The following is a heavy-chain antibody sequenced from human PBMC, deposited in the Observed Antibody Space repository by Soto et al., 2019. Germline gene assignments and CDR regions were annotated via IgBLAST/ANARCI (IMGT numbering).Heavy chain of an antibody. D-gene: IGHD3-3*01. V-gene: IGHV3-15*07. CDR1: GFTFSNAW. CDR2: IKSKTDGGTT. Sequence: GGSLRLSCAASGFTFSNAWMNWVRQAPGKGLEWVGRIKSKTDGGTTDYAAPVKGRFTIARDDSKNTLYLQMNSLKTEDTAVYYCTTETRRNYDFWSGDYWGQGTLVTVSS. CDR3: TTETRRNYDFWSGDY. J-gene: IGHJ4*02.